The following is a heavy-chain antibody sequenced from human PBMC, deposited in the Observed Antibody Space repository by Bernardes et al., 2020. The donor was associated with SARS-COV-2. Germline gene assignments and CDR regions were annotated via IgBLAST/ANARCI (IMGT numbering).Heavy chain of an antibody. J-gene: IGHJ5*02. CDR2: FDPEDGET. CDR3: ATSHPFDPPGNWFDP. CDR1: GYTLTALS. Sequence: ASVKVSCKVSGYTLTALSMHWVRQAPGKGLEWMGGFDPEDGETIYAQKFQGRVTMTEDTSTDTAYMELSSLRSEDTAVYYCATSHPFDPPGNWFDPWGQGTLVTVSS. V-gene: IGHV1-24*01.